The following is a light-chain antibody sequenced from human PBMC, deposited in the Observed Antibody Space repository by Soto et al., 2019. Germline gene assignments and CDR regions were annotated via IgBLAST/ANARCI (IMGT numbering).Light chain of an antibody. CDR1: QSVSSN. CDR2: GAS. CDR3: QQYNNLPYT. J-gene: IGKJ2*01. Sequence: EIVMTQSPATLSVSPGERATLSCRASQSVSSNLAWYQQKPGQAPRLLIYGASTSATGIPARFSGSGSGTEFTLTISSLQSEDFAVYYCQQYNNLPYTFVQGTKLEIK. V-gene: IGKV3-15*01.